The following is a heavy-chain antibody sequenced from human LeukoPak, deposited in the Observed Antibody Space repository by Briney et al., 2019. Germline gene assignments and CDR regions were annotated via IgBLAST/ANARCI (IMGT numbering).Heavy chain of an antibody. Sequence: GESLKISCQDSGYTFTSYWIAWVRQMPGKGLGWLGIINPGDSETSYSPSFQGQVTISANKSINTAYLQWTSLRASDTAMYYCARLVTANRYWYFDLWGRGTLVTVSS. V-gene: IGHV5-51*01. D-gene: IGHD3-16*02. CDR3: ARLVTANRYWYFDL. CDR2: INPGDSET. CDR1: GYTFTSYW. J-gene: IGHJ2*01.